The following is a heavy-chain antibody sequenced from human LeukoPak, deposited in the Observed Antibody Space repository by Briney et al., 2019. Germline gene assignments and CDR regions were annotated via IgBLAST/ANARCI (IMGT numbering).Heavy chain of an antibody. Sequence: GGSLRLSCAVSGFTFSSYAMSWVRQAPGKGLGWVSAISGSGGSTYYADPVQGRITNFRNNSKNTLHLQMNSLRAEDTAVYYCAKEPHGYNGMHLGGKGTRVTVSS. CDR3: AKEPHGYNGMHL. CDR2: ISGSGGST. CDR1: GFTFSSYA. D-gene: IGHD3-22*01. J-gene: IGHJ6*04. V-gene: IGHV3-23*01.